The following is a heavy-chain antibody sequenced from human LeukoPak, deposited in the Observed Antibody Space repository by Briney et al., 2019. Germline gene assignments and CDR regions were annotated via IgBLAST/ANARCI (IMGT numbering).Heavy chain of an antibody. J-gene: IGHJ4*02. CDR1: GGSISSYY. CDR2: IYYSGST. V-gene: IGHV4-59*01. D-gene: IGHD4-17*01. CDR3: ARTYGESLSFDY. Sequence: SETLSLTCTVSGGSISSYYWSWIRQPPGKGLEWIGYIYYSGSTNYNPSLKSRVTISVDTSKNQFSLKLSSVTAADTAVYYCARTYGESLSFDYWGQGTLVTVSS.